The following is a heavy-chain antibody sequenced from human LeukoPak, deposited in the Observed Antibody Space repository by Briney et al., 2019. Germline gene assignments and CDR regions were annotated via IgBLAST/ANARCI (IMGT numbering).Heavy chain of an antibody. V-gene: IGHV3-30-3*01. Sequence: PGGSLRLSCAASGFTFSSYAMHWVRQAPGKGQEWVAVISNDGSNKYYADSVKGRFTISRDNSKNTLYLQMNSLGAEDTAVYYCARDRVEQWLVLAFDIWGQGTMVTVSS. CDR3: ARDRVEQWLVLAFDI. D-gene: IGHD6-19*01. CDR2: ISNDGSNK. CDR1: GFTFSSYA. J-gene: IGHJ3*02.